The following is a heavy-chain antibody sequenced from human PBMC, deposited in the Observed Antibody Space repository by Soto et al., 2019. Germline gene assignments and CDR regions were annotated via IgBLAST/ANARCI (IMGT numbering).Heavy chain of an antibody. D-gene: IGHD6-13*01. Sequence: QVQLVESGGGVVQPGRSLSLSCAASGFTFSSYTSHWVRQAPGKGLEWVSLISDDGNNNYYADSVKGRFGSSRDNSSTTLYLQMNSLRAEDTAVYYCATSRNSGWHMFDYWGQGTVVTVSS. CDR1: GFTFSSYT. V-gene: IGHV3-30*09. CDR2: ISDDGNNN. J-gene: IGHJ4*02. CDR3: ATSRNSGWHMFDY.